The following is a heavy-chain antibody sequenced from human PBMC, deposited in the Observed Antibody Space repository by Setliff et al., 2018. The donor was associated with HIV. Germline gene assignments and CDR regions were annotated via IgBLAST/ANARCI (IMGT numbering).Heavy chain of an antibody. CDR1: GGSISSGNYY. V-gene: IGHV4-31*03. CDR3: AREGARHYGSGRYHSWFDP. J-gene: IGHJ5*02. Sequence: SETLSLTCSVSGGSISSGNYYWSWIRQHPGKGLEWIGYIYYSGSTYYNPSLKSRVTMSVDTSKNQFSLKLSSVTAADTAVYYCAREGARHYGSGRYHSWFDPWGQGTRVTVSS. CDR2: IYYSGST. D-gene: IGHD3-10*01.